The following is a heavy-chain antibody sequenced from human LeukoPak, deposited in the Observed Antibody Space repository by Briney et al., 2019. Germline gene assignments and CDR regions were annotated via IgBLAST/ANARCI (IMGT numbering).Heavy chain of an antibody. CDR2: IKSDGTST. D-gene: IGHD1-26*01. CDR1: GFTFSSYW. CDR3: ARDLLVGATIYAFDI. J-gene: IGHJ3*02. Sequence: GGSLRLSCAASGFTFSSYWMHWVRQAPGKGLVWVSRIKSDGTSTSYADSVKGRFTISRDNSKNTLYLQMNSLRAEDTAVYYCARDLLVGATIYAFDIWGQGTMVTVSS. V-gene: IGHV3-74*01.